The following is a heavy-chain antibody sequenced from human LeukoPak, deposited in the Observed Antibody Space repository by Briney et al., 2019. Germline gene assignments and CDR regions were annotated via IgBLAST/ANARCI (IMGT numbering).Heavy chain of an antibody. Sequence: PSETLSLTCTVSVGSISSSYWSGIRQPAGKGLEWIGRIYTSGSTTYNPSLKSRVTMSLDTSKNQFSLKLRSLTAADTAVYYCARGGVSAAIPNDWFDPWGQGTLVTVSS. V-gene: IGHV4-4*07. CDR1: VGSISSSY. D-gene: IGHD2-2*01. CDR2: IYTSGST. CDR3: ARGGVSAAIPNDWFDP. J-gene: IGHJ5*02.